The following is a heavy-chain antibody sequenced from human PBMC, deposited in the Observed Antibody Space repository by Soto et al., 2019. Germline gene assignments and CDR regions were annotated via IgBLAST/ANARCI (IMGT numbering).Heavy chain of an antibody. D-gene: IGHD3-10*01. CDR1: VYTFTGYS. CDR2: INPNSGGT. CDR3: ARGSGSYYKYNWFEP. J-gene: IGHJ5*02. V-gene: IGHV1-2*02. Sequence: ASMKVSFNASVYTFTGYSMHWVRQAPGQGLEWMGWINPNSGGTNYAQKFQGRVTMTRDTSISTAYMELSRLRSDDTAVYYCARGSGSYYKYNWFEPWGQGTLVTVSS.